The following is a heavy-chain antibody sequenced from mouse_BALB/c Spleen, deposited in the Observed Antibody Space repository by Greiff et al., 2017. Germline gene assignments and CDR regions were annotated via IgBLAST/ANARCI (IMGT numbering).Heavy chain of an antibody. CDR2: ISSGGST. CDR3: ARGVGTFAY. Sequence: EVKLQESGGDLVKPGGSLKLSCAASGFTFSSYAMSWVRQTPEKRLEWVASISSGGSTYYPDSVKGRFTISRDNARNILYLQMSSLRSEDTAMYYCARGVGTFAYWGQGTLVTVSA. D-gene: IGHD1-1*01. V-gene: IGHV5-6-5*01. J-gene: IGHJ3*01. CDR1: GFTFSSYA.